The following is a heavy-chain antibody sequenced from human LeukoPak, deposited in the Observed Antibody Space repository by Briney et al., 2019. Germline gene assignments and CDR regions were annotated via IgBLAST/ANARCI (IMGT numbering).Heavy chain of an antibody. V-gene: IGHV3-21*01. J-gene: IGHJ4*02. D-gene: IGHD1-1*01. CDR1: GFTISTNY. CDR2: ISSSSSYI. CDR3: ARDFHDVGFDY. Sequence: GGSLRLTCAASGFTISTNYMTWVRQAPGKGLEWVSSISSSSSYIYYADSVKGRFTISRDNAKNSLYLQMNSLRAEDTAVYYCARDFHDVGFDYWGQGTLVTVSS.